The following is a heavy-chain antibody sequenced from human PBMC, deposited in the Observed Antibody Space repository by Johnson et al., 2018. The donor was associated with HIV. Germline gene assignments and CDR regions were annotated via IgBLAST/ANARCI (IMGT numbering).Heavy chain of an antibody. D-gene: IGHD5-24*01. V-gene: IGHV3-33*05. CDR1: GFTFSNYG. J-gene: IGHJ3*02. Sequence: QVQLVESGGGVVQPGGSLRLSCEVSGFTFSNYGMHWVRQAPGKGLEWVAVISYDGSNKYYADSVKGRFTISRDNSKNTLYLQMNSLRAEDTAVFYCARAYNDAFDIWGQGTMVTVSS. CDR2: ISYDGSNK. CDR3: ARAYNDAFDI.